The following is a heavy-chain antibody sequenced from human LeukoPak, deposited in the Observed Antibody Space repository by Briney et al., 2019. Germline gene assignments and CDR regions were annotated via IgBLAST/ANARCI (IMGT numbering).Heavy chain of an antibody. CDR3: ARGGLYANIRYDY. CDR1: GGSISSYY. J-gene: IGHJ4*02. CDR2: IYAGANA. D-gene: IGHD3/OR15-3a*01. Sequence: PSETLSLTCTVSGGSISSYYWTWIRQPPGKGLEWIGYIYAGANAEYNPSLRGRVAISVDTSKNQFSLNLNSATAADTAVYYCARGGLYANIRYDYWGQGPLVTVSS. V-gene: IGHV4-59*01.